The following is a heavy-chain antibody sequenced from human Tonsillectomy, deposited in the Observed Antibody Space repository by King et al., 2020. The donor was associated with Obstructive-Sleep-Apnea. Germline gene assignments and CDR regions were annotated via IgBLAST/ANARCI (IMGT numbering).Heavy chain of an antibody. Sequence: VQLVESGGGLVQPGGSLRLSCAASGFTFSSYAMSWVRQAPGKGLEWVSAISGSGGSTYYADSVKGRFTISRDNSKNTLYLQMNSLRAEDTAVYYCAKTGRYYGSGSYYANRWFDPWDQGTLVTVSS. V-gene: IGHV3-23*04. CDR1: GFTFSSYA. CDR2: ISGSGGST. D-gene: IGHD3-10*01. J-gene: IGHJ5*02. CDR3: AKTGRYYGSGSYYANRWFDP.